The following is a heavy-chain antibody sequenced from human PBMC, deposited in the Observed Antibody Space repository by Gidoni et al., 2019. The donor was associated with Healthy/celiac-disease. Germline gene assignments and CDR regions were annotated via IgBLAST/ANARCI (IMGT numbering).Heavy chain of an antibody. CDR2: INHSGST. D-gene: IGHD2-15*01. CDR3: ARRYCSGGSCYPRTPKRGPFDP. Sequence: QVQLQQWGAGLLKPSETLSLTCAVYGGSFSGYYWSWIGEINHSGSTNYNPSLKSRGTISVDTSKNQFSLKRSSVTAADTAVYYCARRYCSGGSCYPRTPKRGPFDPWGQGTLVTVSS. CDR1: GGSFSGYY. J-gene: IGHJ5*02. V-gene: IGHV4-34*01.